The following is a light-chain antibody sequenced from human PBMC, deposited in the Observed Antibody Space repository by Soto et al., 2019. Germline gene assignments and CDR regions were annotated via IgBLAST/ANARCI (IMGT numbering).Light chain of an antibody. CDR2: EVS. CDR3: SSYTSISTLYV. V-gene: IGLV2-14*01. Sequence: QSALTQPASVSGSPGQSITISCTGTNSDVGGYNYISWYQQHPGKAPELMIYEVSHRPSGVSNRFSSSKSDNTASLTISGLQAEDEADYYCSSYTSISTLYVFGTGTKV. CDR1: NSDVGGYNY. J-gene: IGLJ1*01.